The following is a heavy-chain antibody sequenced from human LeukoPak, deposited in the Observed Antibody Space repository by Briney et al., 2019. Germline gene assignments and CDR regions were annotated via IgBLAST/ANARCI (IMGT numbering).Heavy chain of an antibody. J-gene: IGHJ4*02. Sequence: GGSLRLSCAASGFTFSSYAMSWVRQAPGKGLEWVSAISGSGGSTYYADSVKGRFTISRDKSKNTLYLQMNSLRAEDTAVYYCARLPTFYYDSSHYHYDYWGQGTLVTVSS. CDR3: ARLPTFYYDSSHYHYDY. CDR1: GFTFSSYA. D-gene: IGHD3-22*01. CDR2: ISGSGGST. V-gene: IGHV3-23*01.